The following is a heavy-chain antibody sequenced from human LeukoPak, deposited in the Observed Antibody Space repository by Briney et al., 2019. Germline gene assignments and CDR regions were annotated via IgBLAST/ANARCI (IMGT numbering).Heavy chain of an antibody. CDR3: AQCSGGSCYHEYDY. D-gene: IGHD2-15*01. J-gene: IGHJ4*02. V-gene: IGHV3-21*04. CDR2: ISSSSSYI. CDR1: GFTFSSYS. Sequence: GGSLRLSCAASGFTFSSYSMNWVRQAPGKGLEWVSSISSSSSYIYYADSVKGRFTISRDNAKNSLYLQLNSLRAEDTAVYYCAQCSGGSCYHEYDYWGQGTLVTVSS.